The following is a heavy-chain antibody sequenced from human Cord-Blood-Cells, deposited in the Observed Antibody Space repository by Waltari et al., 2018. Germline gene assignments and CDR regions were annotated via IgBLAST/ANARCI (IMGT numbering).Heavy chain of an antibody. Sequence: QVQLVQSGAEVKKPGSSVKVSCKASGGTFSSYAISWVRQAPGQGLEWMGGIIPIVGTGNLAKKFQGRVTITADESTSTAYMELSSLRSEDTAVYYCARITGDSNVENAFDIWGQGTMVTVSS. V-gene: IGHV1-69*01. CDR2: IIPIVGTG. CDR3: ARITGDSNVENAFDI. CDR1: GGTFSSYA. D-gene: IGHD7-27*01. J-gene: IGHJ3*02.